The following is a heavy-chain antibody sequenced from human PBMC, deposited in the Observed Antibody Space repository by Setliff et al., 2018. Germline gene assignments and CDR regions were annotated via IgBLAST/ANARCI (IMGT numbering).Heavy chain of an antibody. CDR2: ISPHSGNV. J-gene: IGHJ4*02. CDR1: GYTFTNYG. CDR3: ARLVRYCTKTTCQTLSGAEV. Sequence: ASVKVSCKASGYTFTNYGVNWVRQAPGQGLEWLGWISPHSGNVYSAPKVQGRVTLTTDTSTNTAYMELRNLQSDDTAVYYCARLVRYCTKTTCQTLSGAEVWGQGTLVTVS. D-gene: IGHD2-8*01. V-gene: IGHV1-18*01.